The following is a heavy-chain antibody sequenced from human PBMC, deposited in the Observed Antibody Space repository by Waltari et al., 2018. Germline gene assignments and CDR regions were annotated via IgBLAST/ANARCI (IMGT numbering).Heavy chain of an antibody. Sequence: GSTYYNPSLKSRVTISVDTSKNQFSLKLSSVTAADTAVYYCARPAVAGSVDIWGQGTMVTVSS. CDR3: ARPAVAGSVDI. CDR2: GST. J-gene: IGHJ3*02. D-gene: IGHD6-19*01. V-gene: IGHV4-30-2*04.